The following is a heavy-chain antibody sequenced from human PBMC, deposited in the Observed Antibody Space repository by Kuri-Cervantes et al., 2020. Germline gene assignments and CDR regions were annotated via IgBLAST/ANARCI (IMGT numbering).Heavy chain of an antibody. J-gene: IGHJ3*02. V-gene: IGHV4-38-2*02. CDR2: IYYSGST. CDR1: GYPINNIYY. CDR3: AREGRTGDAFDI. D-gene: IGHD3/OR15-3a*01. Sequence: GSLRLSCTVSGYPINNIYYWDWIRQSPEKGLEWIGSIYYSGSTYYNPSLKSRVTISVDTSKNQFSLKLSSVTAADTAVYYCAREGRTGDAFDIWGQGTMVTVSS.